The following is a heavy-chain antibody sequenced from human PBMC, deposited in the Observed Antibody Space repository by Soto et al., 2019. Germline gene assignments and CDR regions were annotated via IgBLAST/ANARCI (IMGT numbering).Heavy chain of an antibody. V-gene: IGHV4-34*01. J-gene: IGHJ4*02. Sequence: PSETLSLTCAVYGGSFSGYYWSWIRQPPGKGLEWIGEINHIGSTNYNPSLKIRVTISVDTSKNQFSLKLSSVTAADTAVYYCARVRGHQLRYFDYWGQGTLVTVSS. D-gene: IGHD2-2*01. CDR2: INHIGST. CDR3: ARVRGHQLRYFDY. CDR1: GGSFSGYY.